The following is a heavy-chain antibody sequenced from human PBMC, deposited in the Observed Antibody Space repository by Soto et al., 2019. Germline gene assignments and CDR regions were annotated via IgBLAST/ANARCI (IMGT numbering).Heavy chain of an antibody. Sequence: GGSLRLSCVVSGFIFSSSAMNWVRQAPGKGLEWVSTISGSGVSKYYADSVKGRFTISRDNSNNTVSLQMNSLRAEDAAVYYCAKDRSPGATTWNDYWGQGTLVTVSS. V-gene: IGHV3-23*01. J-gene: IGHJ4*02. CDR1: GFIFSSSA. CDR3: AKDRSPGATTWNDY. D-gene: IGHD1-26*01. CDR2: ISGSGVSK.